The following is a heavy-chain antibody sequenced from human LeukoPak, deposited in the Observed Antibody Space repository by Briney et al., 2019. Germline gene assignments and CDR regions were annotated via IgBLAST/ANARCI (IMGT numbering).Heavy chain of an antibody. Sequence: GGSLRLSCAVSGFTFSSYAMSWVRQAPGKGLEWVSGVTGSGSTTYYADSVKGRFTISRDNSKSTLYLQMNSLRTEDTAVYYCASAGVSNIGTRFRWFDPWGQGTLVTVSS. CDR3: ASAGVSNIGTRFRWFDP. CDR1: GFTFSSYA. CDR2: VTGSGSTT. D-gene: IGHD6-6*01. J-gene: IGHJ5*02. V-gene: IGHV3-23*01.